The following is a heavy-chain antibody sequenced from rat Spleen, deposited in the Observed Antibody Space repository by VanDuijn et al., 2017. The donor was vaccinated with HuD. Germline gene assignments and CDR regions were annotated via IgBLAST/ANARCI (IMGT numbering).Heavy chain of an antibody. CDR3: TTDEDWYFDF. V-gene: IGHV5-20*01. CDR2: ISYDGGST. CDR1: GFTFSNYG. J-gene: IGHJ1*01. Sequence: EVQLVESGGGLVQPGRSMKLSCAASGFTFSNYGMAWVRQAPKKGLEWVAYISYDGGSTYYRDSVKGRFTISRDNAKSTLYLQMDSLRSEDTATYYCTTDEDWYFDFWGPGTMVTVSS.